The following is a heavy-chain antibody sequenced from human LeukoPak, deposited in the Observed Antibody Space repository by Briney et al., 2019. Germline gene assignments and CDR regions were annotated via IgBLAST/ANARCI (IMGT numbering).Heavy chain of an antibody. D-gene: IGHD2-2*01. V-gene: IGHV3-23*01. CDR2: INNSGGRT. Sequence: GGSLRLSCAASGFTFSKYDMSWVRQGPGKGPEWVSGINNSGGRTYYADSVNGRFTISRDNAQNSLYLQMNSLRADDTAVYYCARDGGYCSSTTCPSTTPFDFWGQGTLVTVSS. CDR1: GFTFSKYD. J-gene: IGHJ4*02. CDR3: ARDGGYCSSTTCPSTTPFDF.